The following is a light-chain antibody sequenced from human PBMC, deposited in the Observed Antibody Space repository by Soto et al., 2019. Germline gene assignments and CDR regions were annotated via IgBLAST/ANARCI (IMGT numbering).Light chain of an antibody. J-gene: IGLJ1*01. CDR1: SSDVGGYDH. CDR2: EVT. CDR3: SSDAGNYNYV. V-gene: IGLV2-8*01. Sequence: QSVLTQPPSASGSPGQSVAIPCTGTSSDVGGYDHVSWYQQHPGKAPKLMIYEVTKRPAGVPDRFSGSQSGNTASLTVSGLQAEDAADYFCSSDAGNYNYVFGTGTKRPVL.